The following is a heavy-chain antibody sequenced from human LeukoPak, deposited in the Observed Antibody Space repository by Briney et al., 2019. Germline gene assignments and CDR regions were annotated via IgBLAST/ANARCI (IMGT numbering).Heavy chain of an antibody. CDR3: ARVPRNYYASLAAKSGDY. CDR2: IYYSGST. D-gene: IGHD3-22*01. J-gene: IGHJ4*02. Sequence: SQTLSLTCTVSGGSISSGGYYWSWIRQHPGKGLEWIGYIYYSGSTYYNPSLKSRVTISVDTSKNQFSLKLSSVTAADTAVYYCARVPRNYYASLAAKSGDYWGQGTLVMVSS. V-gene: IGHV4-31*03. CDR1: GGSISSGGYY.